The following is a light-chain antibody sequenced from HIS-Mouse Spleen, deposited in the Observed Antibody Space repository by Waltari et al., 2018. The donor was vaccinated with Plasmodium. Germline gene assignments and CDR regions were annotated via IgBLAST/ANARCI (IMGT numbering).Light chain of an antibody. CDR1: ALPKKY. Sequence: SYELTQPPSVSVSPGQTARITCSGDALPKKYAYWYQQKSGQAPVLVIYEDSKRPSGIPVRFSGASPGTMATLTISGAQVEDEADYYCYSTDSSGNHRVFGGGTKLTVL. CDR2: EDS. CDR3: YSTDSSGNHRV. V-gene: IGLV3-10*01. J-gene: IGLJ3*02.